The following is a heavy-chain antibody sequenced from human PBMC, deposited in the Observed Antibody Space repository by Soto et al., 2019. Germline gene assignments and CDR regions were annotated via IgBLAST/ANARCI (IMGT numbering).Heavy chain of an antibody. CDR1: SGAISSGDYY. Sequence: QVQLQESGPGLVKPSQTLSLTCTVSSGAISSGDYYWSWIRQPPGEGLEWIGYIYYSGSTYYNPSLKSRVTISINTSKNQFSLKLSSVTAADTAVYYCARDSLTAQDAFDIWGQGTMVTVSS. J-gene: IGHJ3*02. CDR2: IYYSGST. V-gene: IGHV4-30-4*01. CDR3: ARDSLTAQDAFDI.